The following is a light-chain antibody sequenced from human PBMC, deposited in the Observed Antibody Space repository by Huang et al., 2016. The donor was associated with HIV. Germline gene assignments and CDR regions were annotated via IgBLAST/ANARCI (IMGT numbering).Light chain of an antibody. CDR3: QQYNDWPT. CDR1: QSIGGN. V-gene: IGKV3-15*01. CDR2: GAS. Sequence: EIVMTQSPATLSVSPGQRITLSCRASQSIGGNLAWYQQKHGQAPSLLIYGASTRATGIPARCSGSESATEFTLTISSLQPEDFAVYYCQQYNDWPTFGQGTKVEIK. J-gene: IGKJ1*01.